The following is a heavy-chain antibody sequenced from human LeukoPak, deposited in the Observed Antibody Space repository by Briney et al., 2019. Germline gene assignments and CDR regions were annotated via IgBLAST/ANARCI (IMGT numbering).Heavy chain of an antibody. Sequence: ASVRVSCKASGYTFTSYGISWARQAPGQGLEWMGWISAYNGNTNYAQNLQGRVTMTTDTSTSTAYMELRSLRSDDTAVYYCARDIVGATAEYYYYGMDVWGQGTTVTVSS. CDR2: ISAYNGNT. D-gene: IGHD1-26*01. J-gene: IGHJ6*02. CDR3: ARDIVGATAEYYYYGMDV. V-gene: IGHV1-18*01. CDR1: GYTFTSYG.